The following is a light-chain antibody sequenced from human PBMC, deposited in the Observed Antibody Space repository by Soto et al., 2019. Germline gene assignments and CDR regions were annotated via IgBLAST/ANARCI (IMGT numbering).Light chain of an antibody. CDR3: QQYSTSPT. CDR1: QSVSNNY. CDR2: GAS. J-gene: IGKJ5*01. V-gene: IGKV3-20*01. Sequence: EIVLPPSPGTLSLSPVERATLSGMASQSVSNNYVAWYQQKPGQAPRRLIYGASSRATGIPDRFSGSGSGTHFTLTISRMEPEDFALYYCQQYSTSPTFGEGTRLEI.